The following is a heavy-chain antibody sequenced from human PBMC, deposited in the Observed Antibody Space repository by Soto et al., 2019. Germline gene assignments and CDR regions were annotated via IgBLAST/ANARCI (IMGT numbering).Heavy chain of an antibody. CDR1: GYAFTTYG. J-gene: IGHJ4*02. Sequence: QVHLEQSGAEVKKPGASVKVSCQGSGYAFTTYGITWVRQAPGQGLEWMGWISAHNGNTNYAQKLQGRVTVTRDTSTSTADMELRSLRYDDTAVYYCARGRYGDYWGQGALVTVSS. CDR3: ARGRYGDY. D-gene: IGHD1-1*01. CDR2: ISAHNGNT. V-gene: IGHV1-18*01.